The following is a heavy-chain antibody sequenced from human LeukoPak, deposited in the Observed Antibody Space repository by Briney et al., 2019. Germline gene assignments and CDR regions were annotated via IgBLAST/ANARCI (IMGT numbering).Heavy chain of an antibody. CDR3: TTDARIQLWLSGYYFDY. CDR2: IKGKTDGGTT. V-gene: IGHV3-15*01. CDR1: GFTFSNAW. J-gene: IGHJ4*02. Sequence: GGSLRLSCAASGFTFSNAWMSWVRQAPGKGLEWVGRIKGKTDGGTTDYAAPVKGRFTISRDDSKNTLYLQMNSLKTEDTAVYYCTTDARIQLWLSGYYFDYWGQGTLVTVSS. D-gene: IGHD5-18*01.